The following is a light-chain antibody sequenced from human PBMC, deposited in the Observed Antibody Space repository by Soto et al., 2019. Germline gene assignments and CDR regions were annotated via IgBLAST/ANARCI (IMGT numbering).Light chain of an antibody. CDR2: DSS. V-gene: IGKV3D-20*02. J-gene: IGKJ2*02. Sequence: IVLTQSPGTLSLSPGERASLSCRTSQPVSSTYFAWYQQRPGQSPRLLFYDSSTRAAGIPDRFSCSGSGRDFTLTISSLEPEDFAVYFCQQRSEWPLCTFGQGTKLEIK. CDR3: QQRSEWPLCT. CDR1: QPVSSTY.